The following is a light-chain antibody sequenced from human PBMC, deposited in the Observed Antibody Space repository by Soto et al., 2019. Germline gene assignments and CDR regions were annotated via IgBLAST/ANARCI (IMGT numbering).Light chain of an antibody. Sequence: DIQMTQSPSPVSASVGDRVTITCRASQGISSWLAWYQKKPGKAPNLLIYAASSLQSGVPSRFSGSESGTDFTLTISSLQPEDCAIYFCQQANSFPITFGQGTRLEIK. CDR3: QQANSFPIT. J-gene: IGKJ5*01. V-gene: IGKV1-12*01. CDR2: AAS. CDR1: QGISSW.